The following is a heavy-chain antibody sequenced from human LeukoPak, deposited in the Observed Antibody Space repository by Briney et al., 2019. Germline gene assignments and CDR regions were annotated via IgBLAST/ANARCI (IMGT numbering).Heavy chain of an antibody. CDR3: ARGGGYPDY. CDR2: ISGSGGST. J-gene: IGHJ4*02. D-gene: IGHD5-12*01. V-gene: IGHV3-23*01. CDR1: GFTFSSYA. Sequence: GALRLSCAASGFTFSSYAMSWVRQAPGKGLEWVSAISGSGGSTYYADPVKGRFTISRDNAKNSLYLQMNSLRAEDTAVYYCARGGGYPDYWGQGTLVTVSS.